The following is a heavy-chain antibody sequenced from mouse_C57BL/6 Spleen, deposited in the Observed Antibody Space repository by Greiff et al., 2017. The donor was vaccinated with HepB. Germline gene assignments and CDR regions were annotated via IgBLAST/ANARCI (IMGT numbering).Heavy chain of an antibody. CDR1: GFTFSDYY. CDR3: AREGIYYGNYLYAMDY. D-gene: IGHD2-1*01. Sequence: EVMLVESEGGLVQPGSSMKLSCTASGFTFSDYYMAWVRQVPEKGLEWVANINYDGSSTYYLDSLKSRFIISRDNAKNILYLQMSSLKSEDTATYYCAREGIYYGNYLYAMDYWGQGTSVTVSS. V-gene: IGHV5-16*01. CDR2: INYDGSST. J-gene: IGHJ4*01.